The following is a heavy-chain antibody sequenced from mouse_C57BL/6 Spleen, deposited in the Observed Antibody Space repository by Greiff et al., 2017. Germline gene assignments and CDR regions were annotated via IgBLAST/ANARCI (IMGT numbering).Heavy chain of an antibody. D-gene: IGHD1-1*01. J-gene: IGHJ3*01. V-gene: IGHV5-4*03. CDR1: GFTFSSYA. CDR2: ISDGGSYT. Sequence: EVMLVESGGGLVKPGGSLKLSCAASGFTFSSYAMSWVRQTPEKRLEWVATISDGGSYTYYPDNVKGRFTISRDNAKNNLYLQMSHLKSEDTAMYYCAGSPFAYWGQGTLVTVSA. CDR3: AGSPFAY.